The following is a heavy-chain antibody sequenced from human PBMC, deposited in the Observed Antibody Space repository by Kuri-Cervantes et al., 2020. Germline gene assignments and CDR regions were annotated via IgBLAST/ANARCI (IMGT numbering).Heavy chain of an antibody. CDR3: ACDILTGYQLRHAFDI. D-gene: IGHD3-9*01. Sequence: GGSLRLSCAASGFTPSSFATHWVRQAPGKGLEWVAIISFDGSNQYYADSVKGRFTISRDNSKNTLYLQMSSLRADDTALYYCACDILTGYQLRHAFDIWGQGTMVTVSS. CDR1: GFTPSSFA. V-gene: IGHV3-30-3*01. CDR2: ISFDGSNQ. J-gene: IGHJ3*02.